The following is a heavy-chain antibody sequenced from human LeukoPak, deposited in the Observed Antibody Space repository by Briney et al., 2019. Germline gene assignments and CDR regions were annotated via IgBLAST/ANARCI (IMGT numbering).Heavy chain of an antibody. CDR1: GDPISSYY. CDR2: IYYSGIT. CDR3: AREGIVRTYHQ. J-gene: IGHJ4*02. D-gene: IGHD2/OR15-2a*01. V-gene: IGHV4-59*12. Sequence: SETLSLTCTVSGDPISSYYWYWFRQPPGKELEWIACIYYSGITHYNPSLKSRVTISLDTSKNQFSLRLSSVTAADTAVYYCAREGIVRTYHQWGQGTLVTLSS.